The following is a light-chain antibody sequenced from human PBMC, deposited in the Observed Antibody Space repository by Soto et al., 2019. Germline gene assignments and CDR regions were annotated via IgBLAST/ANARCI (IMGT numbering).Light chain of an antibody. CDR2: ATS. CDR3: QQSYSSPFT. CDR1: QSISSY. Sequence: DIQMTQSPSSLSASVGDTVTITCRASQSISSYLNWYQHKPGKAPNLLISATSTLQSAVPSRFSGSGSGTEFTLTISSLQPEDFATYCCQQSYSSPFTFGQGTKLDIK. V-gene: IGKV1-39*01. J-gene: IGKJ2*01.